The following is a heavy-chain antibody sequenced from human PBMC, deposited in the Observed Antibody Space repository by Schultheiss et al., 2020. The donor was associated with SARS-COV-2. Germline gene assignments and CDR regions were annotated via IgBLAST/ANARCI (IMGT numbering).Heavy chain of an antibody. CDR1: GGSISSSSYY. V-gene: IGHV4-39*01. CDR2: IYYSGST. CDR3: ARQGYDFWSGYSPGPFDY. Sequence: SETLSLTRTVSGGSISSSSYYWGWIRQPPGKGLEWIGSIYYSGSTYYNPSLKSRVTISVDTSKNQFSLKLSSVTAADTAVYYCARQGYDFWSGYSPGPFDYWGQGTLVTVSS. J-gene: IGHJ4*02. D-gene: IGHD3-3*01.